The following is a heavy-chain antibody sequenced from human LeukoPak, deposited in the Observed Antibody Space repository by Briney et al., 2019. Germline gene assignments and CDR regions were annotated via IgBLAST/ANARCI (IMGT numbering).Heavy chain of an antibody. Sequence: ASVKVSCKVSGYTLTELSMHWVRQAPGKGLEWMGGFDPEDGETIYAQKFQGRVTMTEDASTDTAYMELSSLRSEDTAVYYCARDPGYGDYLPLDYWGQGTLVTVSS. CDR3: ARDPGYGDYLPLDY. CDR1: GYTLTELS. J-gene: IGHJ4*02. V-gene: IGHV1-24*01. D-gene: IGHD4-17*01. CDR2: FDPEDGET.